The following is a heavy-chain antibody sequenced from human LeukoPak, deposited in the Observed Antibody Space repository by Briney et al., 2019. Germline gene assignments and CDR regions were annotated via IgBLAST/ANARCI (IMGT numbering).Heavy chain of an antibody. D-gene: IGHD3-22*01. J-gene: IGHJ4*02. CDR1: GYTFTSYY. V-gene: IGHV1-46*01. CDR2: INPSGGST. Sequence: ASVTVSCKASGYTFTSYYMHWVRQAPGQGLEWMGIINPSGGSTSYAQKFQGRVTMTRDTSTSTVYMELSSLRSEDTAVYYCARDRRYYDSSGYPDYWGQGTLVTVSS. CDR3: ARDRRYYDSSGYPDY.